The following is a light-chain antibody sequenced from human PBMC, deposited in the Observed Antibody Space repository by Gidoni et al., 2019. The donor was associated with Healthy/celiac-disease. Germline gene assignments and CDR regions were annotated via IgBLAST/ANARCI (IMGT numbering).Light chain of an antibody. CDR1: QSLVYSDGNTY. Sequence: DVVMTQSPLSLPVTLGQPASISCRSSQSLVYSDGNTYLNWFQQRPGQSPRRLIYKVSNRDSGVPDRFSGSGSGTDFTLKISRVEAEDVGVYYCMQGTHWQATFGQGTKVEIK. CDR3: MQGTHWQAT. CDR2: KVS. V-gene: IGKV2-30*01. J-gene: IGKJ1*01.